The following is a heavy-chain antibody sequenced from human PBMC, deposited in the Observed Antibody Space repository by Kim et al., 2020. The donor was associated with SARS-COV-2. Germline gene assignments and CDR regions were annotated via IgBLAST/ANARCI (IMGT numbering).Heavy chain of an antibody. CDR2: ISHNGDAT. V-gene: IGHV3-23*01. CDR1: GFTFSNYA. CDR3: AKAVSNEGIAATGIDC. Sequence: GGSLRLSCAASGFTFSNYAMTWVRQAPGKGLEWVSTISHNGDATYYVDSVKGRFTVSRDNSKNTLFLQMHSLRAEDTAIYYCAKAVSNEGIAATGIDCWGQGTLVTVSS. J-gene: IGHJ4*02. D-gene: IGHD6-13*01.